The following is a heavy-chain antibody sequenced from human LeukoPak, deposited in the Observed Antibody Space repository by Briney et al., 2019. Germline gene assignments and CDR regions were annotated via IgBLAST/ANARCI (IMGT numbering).Heavy chain of an antibody. CDR1: GDSFSSYDAA. CDR3: ARDVGVIRVIRIWFDS. Sequence: SQTLSLTCVISGDSFSSYDAAWSWNSPAPASGLKWLGRTLYRTKYWAHYAPSVSSRITSNRDTAKLQFPLHLDSVTPEDTAVYCGARDVGVIRVIRIWFDSWGPGILVTVS. D-gene: IGHD2-8*01. V-gene: IGHV6-1*01. J-gene: IGHJ5*01. CDR2: TLYRTKYWA.